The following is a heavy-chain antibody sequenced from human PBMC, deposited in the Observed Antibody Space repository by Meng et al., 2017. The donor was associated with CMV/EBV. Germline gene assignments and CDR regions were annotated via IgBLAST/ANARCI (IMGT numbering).Heavy chain of an antibody. CDR1: GYTFTGYY. V-gene: IGHV1-2*02. J-gene: IGHJ5*02. Sequence: ASVKVSCKASGYTFTGYYMHWVRQAPGQGLEWMGWINPNSGGTNYAQKFQGRVTMTRDTSISTAYMELSRPRSDDPAVYYCARSFGGQGRFLEWLGPWGQGTLVTVSS. CDR2: INPNSGGT. CDR3: ARSFGGQGRFLEWLGP. D-gene: IGHD3-3*01.